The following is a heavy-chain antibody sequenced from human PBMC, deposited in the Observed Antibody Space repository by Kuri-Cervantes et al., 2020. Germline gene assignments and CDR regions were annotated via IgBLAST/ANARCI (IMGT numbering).Heavy chain of an antibody. J-gene: IGHJ2*01. CDR1: GYTFTGYY. CDR3: ARGPYGDYSRYFDL. Sequence: ASVKVSCKASGYTFTGYYMHWVRQAPGQGLEWMGWINPNSGGTNYAQKFQGWVTMTRDTSISTAYMELSRLRSDDTAVYYCARGPYGDYSRYFDLWGRGTPVTVSS. V-gene: IGHV1-2*04. D-gene: IGHD4-17*01. CDR2: INPNSGGT.